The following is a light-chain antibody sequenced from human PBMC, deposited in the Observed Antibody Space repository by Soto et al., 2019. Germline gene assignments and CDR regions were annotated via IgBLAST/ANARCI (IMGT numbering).Light chain of an antibody. CDR3: MQGTSWPYT. Sequence: DVVMTQYPLSLSVIPGQPASISCRSSQSPVTSDGNTYLNWFHQRPGQSPRRLIYKISNRDSGVPDRFIGSGSGTEFTLKISRVEAEDVGIYYCMQGTSWPYTFVQGTKLEI. V-gene: IGKV2-30*01. CDR2: KIS. J-gene: IGKJ2*01. CDR1: QSPVTSDGNTY.